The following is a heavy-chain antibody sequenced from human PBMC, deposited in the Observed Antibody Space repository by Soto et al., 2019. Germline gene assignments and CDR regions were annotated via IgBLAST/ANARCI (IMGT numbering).Heavy chain of an antibody. CDR1: GFTLSGRS. Sequence: EVQLVESGGGLVQPGGSLRLSCAASGFTLSGRSMHWVRQAPGKGLVWVSGIDNAGTDSTYADSVKGRFTSSRANAKNMLYLQMNSLRVEDTAVYYCARGWFGTGVWGKGNTVTVSS. D-gene: IGHD3-10*01. J-gene: IGHJ6*04. CDR3: ARGWFGTGV. CDR2: IDNAGTDS. V-gene: IGHV3-74*01.